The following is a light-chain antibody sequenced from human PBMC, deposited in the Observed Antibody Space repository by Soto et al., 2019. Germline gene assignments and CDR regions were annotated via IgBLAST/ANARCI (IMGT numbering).Light chain of an antibody. V-gene: IGLV2-14*01. CDR2: DVN. CDR3: SSYAGANTLVV. J-gene: IGLJ2*01. Sequence: QSALTQPGSVSGSPGQSITISCTGTSSDVGGYNYVSWFQQHPGKAPKLIIYDVNNRPSGVSNRFSGSKSGTTASLTISGLQAEDEAEYFCSSYAGANTLVVFGGGTKLTVL. CDR1: SSDVGGYNY.